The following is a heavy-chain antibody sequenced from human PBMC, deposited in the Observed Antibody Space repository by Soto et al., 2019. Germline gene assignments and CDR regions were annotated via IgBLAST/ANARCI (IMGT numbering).Heavy chain of an antibody. D-gene: IGHD2-21*01. CDR2: INPSGGST. CDR1: GYTFTSYY. CDR3: AREKIASPTYDAFDI. V-gene: IGHV1-46*01. Sequence: RASVKVSCKASGYTFTSYYMHWVRQAPGQGLEWMGIINPSGGSTSYAQKLQGRVTMTRDTSTSTVYMELSSLRSEDTAVYYCAREKIASPTYDAFDIWGQGTMVTVSS. J-gene: IGHJ3*02.